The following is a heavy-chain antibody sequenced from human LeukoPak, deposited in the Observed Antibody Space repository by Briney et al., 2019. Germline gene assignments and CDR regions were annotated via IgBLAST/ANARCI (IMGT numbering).Heavy chain of an antibody. D-gene: IGHD6-19*01. CDR3: ARRGSSGWYHFDL. J-gene: IGHJ2*01. CDR1: GYTFTKYY. CDR2: INPSGGST. Sequence: GASVAVSCSSSGYTFTKYYIHWLRQAPGPGLKWMGVINPSGGSTSYAQKFQGRVTITRDTCTSTVYMELSSLRSEDTAVYYCARRGSSGWYHFDLWGRGTLVTVSS. V-gene: IGHV1-46*01.